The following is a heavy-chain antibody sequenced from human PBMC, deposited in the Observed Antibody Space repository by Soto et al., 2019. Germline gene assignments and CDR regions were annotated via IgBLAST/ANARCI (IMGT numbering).Heavy chain of an antibody. CDR1: GFTLSNFG. Sequence: QVQLVESGGGVVQPGGSLRLSCVGSGFTLSNFGMHWVRQAPGKGLEWVAVISPDENKKYYADSVKGRFTLSRDNSKNTLSVQMNSLRVEDTAVYYCAKDGRGCTSWHLHYWGQGTLVTVSS. CDR3: AKDGRGCTSWHLHY. CDR2: ISPDENKK. V-gene: IGHV3-30*18. D-gene: IGHD6-13*01. J-gene: IGHJ4*02.